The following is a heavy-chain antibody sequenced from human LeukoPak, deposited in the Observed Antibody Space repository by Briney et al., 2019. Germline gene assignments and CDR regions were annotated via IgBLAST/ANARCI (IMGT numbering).Heavy chain of an antibody. CDR1: GFTFSAYV. Sequence: GSLRLSCAASGFTFSAYVMHWVRQAPGKGLECVAVILLDGNEKYYADSVKGRFSISRDKFKNTLYLQMSSLRTEDTAVYYCARDGGYTGGWTYGAGDYWGQGTLVTVSS. CDR3: ARDGGYTGGWTYGAGDY. CDR2: ILLDGNEK. D-gene: IGHD2-8*02. J-gene: IGHJ4*01. V-gene: IGHV3-30*04.